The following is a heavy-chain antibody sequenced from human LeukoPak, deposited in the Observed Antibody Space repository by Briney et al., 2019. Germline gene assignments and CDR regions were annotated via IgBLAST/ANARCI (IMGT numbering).Heavy chain of an antibody. Sequence: PSQTLSLTCAVSGDSISSNYWWSWVRQSPGKGLEWIGEILQSGSTNYNPSLRSRVTISMDKSKNQFSLNLSSVTAADTAVYYCARESWSYASKFHYWGQGTLVTVSS. CDR1: GDSISSNYW. CDR3: ARESWSYASKFHY. J-gene: IGHJ4*02. D-gene: IGHD3-16*01. CDR2: ILQSGST. V-gene: IGHV4-4*02.